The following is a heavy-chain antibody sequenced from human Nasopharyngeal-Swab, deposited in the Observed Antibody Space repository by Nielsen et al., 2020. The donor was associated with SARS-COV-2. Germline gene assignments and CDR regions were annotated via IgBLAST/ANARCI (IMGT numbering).Heavy chain of an antibody. Sequence: GESLKISCAASGFTFSSYSMNWVRQAPGKGLVWVSRINSDGSSTSYADSVKGRFTISRDNAKNTLYLQMNSLRAEDTAVYYCAREDRNWFDPWGQGTLVTVSS. CDR3: AREDRNWFDP. CDR2: INSDGSST. J-gene: IGHJ5*02. V-gene: IGHV3-74*01. CDR1: GFTFSSYS. D-gene: IGHD1-14*01.